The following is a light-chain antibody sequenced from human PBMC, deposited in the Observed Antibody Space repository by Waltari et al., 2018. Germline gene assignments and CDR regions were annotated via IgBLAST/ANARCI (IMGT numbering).Light chain of an antibody. V-gene: IGLV2-14*03. CDR2: DVT. CDR1: IRHVGGYNY. Sequence: QSPRTQPASVSRSPGPSITIPCTRTIRHVGGYNYVPWYQQHPGKAPKLMIYDVTNRPSGVSNRFSGSKSGNTASLTISGLQAEDEADYYCSSYTSSGTGVLFGGGTKLSVL. CDR3: SSYTSSGTGVL. J-gene: IGLJ2*01.